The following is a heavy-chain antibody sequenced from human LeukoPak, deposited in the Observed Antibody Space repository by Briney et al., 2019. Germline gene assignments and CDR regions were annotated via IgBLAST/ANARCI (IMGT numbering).Heavy chain of an antibody. J-gene: IGHJ4*02. Sequence: SETLSLTCAVYGGSFSGYYWSWIRQPPGKGLEWIGEINHSGSTNYNPSLKSRFTISVDTSKNQFSLKLSSVTAADTAVYYCARGLMAGTLLNYWGQGTLVTVSS. CDR2: INHSGST. D-gene: IGHD6-19*01. CDR3: ARGLMAGTLLNY. V-gene: IGHV4-34*01. CDR1: GGSFSGYY.